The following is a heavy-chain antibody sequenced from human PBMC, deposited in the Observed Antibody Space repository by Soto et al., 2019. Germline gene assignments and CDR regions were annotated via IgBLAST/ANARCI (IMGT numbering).Heavy chain of an antibody. V-gene: IGHV1-8*01. J-gene: IGHJ6*03. CDR1: GYTFTRYD. Sequence: QVQLVQSGAEVKKPGASVKVSCKASGYTFTRYDINWVRQATGQGLEWMGWMNPNSGNTGYAQKFQGRVTMTRNTSIRTAYLELSSLRSYDTAVYYWARVTKYYMDVWGKGTTVTVSS. CDR3: ARVTKYYMDV. CDR2: MNPNSGNT.